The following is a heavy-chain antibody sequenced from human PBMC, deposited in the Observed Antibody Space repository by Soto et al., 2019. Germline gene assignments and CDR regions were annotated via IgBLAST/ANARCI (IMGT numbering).Heavy chain of an antibody. CDR2: IYSGGST. CDR1: GFTVSSNY. J-gene: IGHJ6*02. D-gene: IGHD6-13*01. V-gene: IGHV3-53*01. CDR3: ARVRSSWYYYGMDV. Sequence: EVQLVESGGGLIQPGGSLRLSCAASGFTVSSNYMSWVRQAPGKGLEWVSVIYSGGSTYYADSVKGRFTISRDNSKTTLYLQMNSLRAEDTAVYYCARVRSSWYYYGMDVWGQGTTVTVSS.